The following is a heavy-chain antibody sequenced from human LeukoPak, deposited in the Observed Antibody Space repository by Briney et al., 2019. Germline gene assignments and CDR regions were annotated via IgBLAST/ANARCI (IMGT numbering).Heavy chain of an antibody. D-gene: IGHD5-18*01. V-gene: IGHV3-30*03. CDR1: GFSFRTHG. Sequence: GGSLRLSCAASGFSFRTHGIHWVRQAPGKGLEWVAAISFDGSNEHYVESVKGRFTISRDNAKNSLYLQINSLRAEDTAVYFCASPVYSYDAFDIWGQGTMVTVSS. CDR2: ISFDGSNE. CDR3: ASPVYSYDAFDI. J-gene: IGHJ3*02.